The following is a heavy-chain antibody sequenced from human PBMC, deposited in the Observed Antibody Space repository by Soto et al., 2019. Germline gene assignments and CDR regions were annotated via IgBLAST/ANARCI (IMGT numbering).Heavy chain of an antibody. CDR2: ISADNGDT. CDR1: GYTLTSYG. CDR3: ARPGGDCPQGVCYDY. V-gene: IGHV1-18*01. J-gene: IGHJ4*02. D-gene: IGHD2-8*01. Sequence: ASVKVSCKASGYTLTSYGISWVRQAPGQGLEWMGWISADNGDTNYAQKFQGRVTVTRDTSTSTAYMELRSLRSDDTAVYYSARPGGDCPQGVCYDYGGQGTLVPVS.